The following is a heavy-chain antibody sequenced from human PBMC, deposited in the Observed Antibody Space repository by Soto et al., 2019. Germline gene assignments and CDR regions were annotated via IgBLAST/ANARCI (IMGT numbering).Heavy chain of an antibody. Sequence: EVQLLESGGGLVQPGGSLRLSCAAAGFTFSIYAMSWVRQAPGKGLEWVSAISGSGGSTYYADSVKGRFTISRDNSKNTLYLHMNSLRAADTAVYYCAKATRGGAATLIRDYWGQGTLVTVSS. D-gene: IGHD6-13*01. V-gene: IGHV3-23*01. J-gene: IGHJ4*02. CDR2: ISGSGGST. CDR3: AKATRGGAATLIRDY. CDR1: GFTFSIYA.